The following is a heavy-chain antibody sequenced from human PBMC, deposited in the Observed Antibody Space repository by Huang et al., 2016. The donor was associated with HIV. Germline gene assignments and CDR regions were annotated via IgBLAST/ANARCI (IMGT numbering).Heavy chain of an antibody. V-gene: IGHV3-30*04. CDR3: ATWASWGSDY. J-gene: IGHJ4*02. CDR2: ISYDGGKK. CDR1: GFTLNNYA. D-gene: IGHD2-2*01. Sequence: QVQLVESGGGVVQPGRSLRLSCAAPGFTLNNYALHWVRQAPARGLEWVAVISYDGGKKSYADSVKGRFTIARDNSKNTLYMQMNSLRAEDTAVYYCATWASWGSDYWGQGTPVTVSS.